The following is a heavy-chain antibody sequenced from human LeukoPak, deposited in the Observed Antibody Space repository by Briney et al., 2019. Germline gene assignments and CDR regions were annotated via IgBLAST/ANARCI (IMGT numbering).Heavy chain of an antibody. CDR3: ARGAYYGSGSYTPDFDY. D-gene: IGHD3-10*01. J-gene: IGHJ4*02. CDR1: GGSFSGYY. CDR2: INHSGST. Sequence: NSSETLSLTCAVYGGSFSGYYWSWIRQPPGKGLEWIGEINHSGSTNYNPSLKSRVTISVDTSKNQFSLKLSSVTAADTAVYYCARGAYYGSGSYTPDFDYWGQGTLVTVSS. V-gene: IGHV4-34*01.